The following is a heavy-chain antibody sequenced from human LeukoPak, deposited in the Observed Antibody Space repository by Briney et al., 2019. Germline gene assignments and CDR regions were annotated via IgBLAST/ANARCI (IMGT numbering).Heavy chain of an antibody. CDR2: ISRSSSTI. J-gene: IGHJ6*02. CDR1: GFTFSNYS. CDR3: VRIRDSGSYYFYYGMDV. Sequence: PGGSLRLSCAVSGFTFSNYSMNWVRQAPGKGLEWVSYISRSSSTILYADSVKGRITISRDKAKNSVYLQMNSLRDEDTAVYHCVRIRDSGSYYFYYGMDVWGQGTTVTVSS. V-gene: IGHV3-48*02. D-gene: IGHD1-26*01.